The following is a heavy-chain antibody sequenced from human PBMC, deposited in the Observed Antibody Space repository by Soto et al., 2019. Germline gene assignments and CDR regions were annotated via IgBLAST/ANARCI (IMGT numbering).Heavy chain of an antibody. CDR1: GFTFSSYS. V-gene: IGHV3-21*01. D-gene: IGHD2-2*02. Sequence: EVQLVESGGGLVKPGGSLRLSCAASGFTFSSYSMNWVRQAPGKGLEWVSSISSSSSYIYYADSVKGRFTISRDNAKNSLYLQMNGRRAEDTAVYYCARGEERHCSSTSCYSPFDYWGQGTLVTVSA. CDR2: ISSSSSYI. J-gene: IGHJ4*02. CDR3: ARGEERHCSSTSCYSPFDY.